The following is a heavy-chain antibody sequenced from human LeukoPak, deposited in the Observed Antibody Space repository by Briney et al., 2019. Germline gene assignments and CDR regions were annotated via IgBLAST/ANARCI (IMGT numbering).Heavy chain of an antibody. Sequence: GGSLRLSCAASGFSFISYGMHWVRQAPGKGLEWVGVISDDGRSKYYADSVKGRFTISRDNSKNTLYLQMNSPRAEDTAVYYCARGEGSSWYEGAFDIWGQGTMVTVSS. CDR1: GFSFISYG. J-gene: IGHJ3*02. V-gene: IGHV3-30*03. CDR3: ARGEGSSWYEGAFDI. CDR2: ISDDGRSK. D-gene: IGHD6-13*01.